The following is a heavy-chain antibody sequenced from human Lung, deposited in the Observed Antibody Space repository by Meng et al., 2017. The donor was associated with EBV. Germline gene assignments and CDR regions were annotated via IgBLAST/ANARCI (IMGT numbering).Heavy chain of an antibody. CDR1: GGSIGRGDNY. V-gene: IGHV4-30-4*08. D-gene: IGHD3-10*01. J-gene: IGHJ4*02. CDR2: INHSGST. CDR3: ARVTLWFGELEY. Sequence: QGQPPGSGPGRVNPPQNLSHTCTVSGGSIGRGDNYWSWIRQPPGKGQEWIVEINHSGSTNYNPSLKSRVTISVDTSKNQFSLKLSSVTAADTAVYYCARVTLWFGELEYWGQGTLVTVSS.